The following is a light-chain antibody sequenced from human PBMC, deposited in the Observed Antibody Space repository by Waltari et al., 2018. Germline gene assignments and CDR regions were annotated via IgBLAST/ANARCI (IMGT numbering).Light chain of an antibody. CDR2: GAS. Sequence: EILMTQSPATLSVSPGESVTLSCRASQSVSSNLAWYQQKSGQAPRLRIYGASTRATAVPARFSGSGSVTEFTLTISSLQSEDFAVYYCQQYNNWPPSITFGQGTRLEIK. J-gene: IGKJ5*01. CDR3: QQYNNWPPSIT. V-gene: IGKV3-15*01. CDR1: QSVSSN.